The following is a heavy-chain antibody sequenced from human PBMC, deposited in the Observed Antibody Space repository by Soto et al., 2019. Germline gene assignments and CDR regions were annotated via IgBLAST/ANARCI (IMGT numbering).Heavy chain of an antibody. V-gene: IGHV3-23*01. D-gene: IGHD3-10*01. J-gene: IGHJ5*02. CDR2: ISGNGIST. CDR1: GFTFSNHA. CDR3: ARDAIAMVRGTNNWFDP. Sequence: EVQLLESGGGLVQPGGSLRLSCAASGFTFSNHAMSWVRQAPGKGLEWVSAISGNGISTYYADSVRGRFTISGDISKNTLYLQMNRLRADDTAVYYCARDAIAMVRGTNNWFDPWGQGTLVTVST.